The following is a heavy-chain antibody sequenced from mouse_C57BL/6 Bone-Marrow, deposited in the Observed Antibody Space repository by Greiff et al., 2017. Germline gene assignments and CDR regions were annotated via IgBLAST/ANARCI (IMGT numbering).Heavy chain of an antibody. CDR3: AKEENYYGSSYDYYAMDY. CDR2: IWGDGST. D-gene: IGHD1-1*01. V-gene: IGHV2-3*01. J-gene: IGHJ4*01. CDR1: GFSLTSYG. Sequence: VQLQQSGPGLVAPSQSLSITCTVSGFSLTSYGVSWVRQPPGTGLEWLGVIWGDGSTNYHSALISRLSISKDNSKSQVFLKLNSLQTDDTATYYCAKEENYYGSSYDYYAMDYWGQGTSVTVSS.